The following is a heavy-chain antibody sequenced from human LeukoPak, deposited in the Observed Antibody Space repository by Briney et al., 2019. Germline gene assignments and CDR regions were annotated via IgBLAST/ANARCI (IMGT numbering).Heavy chain of an antibody. D-gene: IGHD3-3*01. CDR3: AKDAKRNYDFWDRFDY. J-gene: IGHJ4*02. Sequence: PGGSLRLSCAVSGFTFSTYAMSWVRQAPGKGPEWVSAISGSGGSTYYADSVKGRFTISRDNSKNTLYLQMNNLRAEDTALYYCAKDAKRNYDFWDRFDYWGQGTLVTVSS. CDR2: ISGSGGST. V-gene: IGHV3-23*01. CDR1: GFTFSTYA.